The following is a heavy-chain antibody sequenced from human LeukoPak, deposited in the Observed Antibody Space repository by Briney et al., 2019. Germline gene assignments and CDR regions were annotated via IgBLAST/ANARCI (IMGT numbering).Heavy chain of an antibody. CDR3: ARRTTVTIPSGY. J-gene: IGHJ4*02. Sequence: SETLSLTCAVYGGSFSGYYWSWIRQPPGKGLEWSGEINHSGSTNYNPSLKSRVTISVDKSKNQFSLKLSSVTAADTAVYYCARRTTVTIPSGYWGQGTLVTVSS. CDR2: INHSGST. CDR1: GGSFSGYY. V-gene: IGHV4-34*01. D-gene: IGHD4-11*01.